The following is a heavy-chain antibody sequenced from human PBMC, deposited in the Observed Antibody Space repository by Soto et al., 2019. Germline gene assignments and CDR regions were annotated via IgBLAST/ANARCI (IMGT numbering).Heavy chain of an antibody. CDR2: IDPSDSYT. V-gene: IGHV5-10-1*01. J-gene: IGHJ6*02. CDR1: GYSFTSYW. D-gene: IGHD5-18*01. Sequence: GESLKISCKGSGYSFTSYWISWVRQMPGKGLEWMGRIDPSDSYTNYSPSFQGHVTISADKSISTAYLQWSSLKASDTAMYYCARHSFVAPGIQLWSDYYYGMDVWGQGTTVTVSS. CDR3: ARHSFVAPGIQLWSDYYYGMDV.